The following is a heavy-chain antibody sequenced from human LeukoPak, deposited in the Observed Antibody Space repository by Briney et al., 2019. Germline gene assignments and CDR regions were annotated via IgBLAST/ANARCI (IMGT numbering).Heavy chain of an antibody. D-gene: IGHD2-2*02. CDR2: INHSGSS. J-gene: IGHJ4*02. V-gene: IGHV4-34*01. Sequence: PSETLSLTCAVYGGYFSGYFWNWIRQPPGKGLEWIGEINHSGSSNYNPSLQSRVTISVDTSKNQVSLNLSSVSAADTAVYYCVYCSSTSCYMAKPYSWGQGTLVTVSS. CDR3: VYCSSTSCYMAKPYS. CDR1: GGYFSGYF.